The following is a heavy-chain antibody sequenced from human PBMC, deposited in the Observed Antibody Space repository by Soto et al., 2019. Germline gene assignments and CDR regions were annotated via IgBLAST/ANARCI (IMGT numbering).Heavy chain of an antibody. CDR2: IIPKFGTT. V-gene: IGHV1-69*13. J-gene: IGHJ4*02. CDR3: ARELDPYYGGNSLSLDH. Sequence: ASVKVSCKASGGTFSTYGINWVRLAPGQGLEWMGWIIPKFGTTKNAQKFQGRVTITADESTNTAYMELKYLRSEDTAVYFCARELDPYYGGNSLSLDHWGQGTLL. CDR1: GGTFSTYG. D-gene: IGHD4-17*01.